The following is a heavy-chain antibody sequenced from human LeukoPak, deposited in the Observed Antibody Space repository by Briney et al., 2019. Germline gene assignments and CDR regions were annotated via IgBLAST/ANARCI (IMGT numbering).Heavy chain of an antibody. J-gene: IGHJ3*02. V-gene: IGHV4-34*01. CDR1: GGSFSGYY. D-gene: IGHD3-10*01. Sequence: PSETLSLTCAVYGGSFSGYYWSWISQPPGKGLEWIGEINHSGSTNYNPSLKSRVTISVDTSKNQFSLKLSSVTAADTAVYYCARTQKKYGSGSYYNRYAFDIWGQGTMVTVSS. CDR3: ARTQKKYGSGSYYNRYAFDI. CDR2: INHSGST.